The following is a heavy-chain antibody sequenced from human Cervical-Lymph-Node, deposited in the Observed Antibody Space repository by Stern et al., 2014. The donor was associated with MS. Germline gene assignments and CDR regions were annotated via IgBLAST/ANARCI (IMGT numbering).Heavy chain of an antibody. Sequence: VHLVESGGGLVQPGRSLRLSCAASGFTFSTYAMHWVRQAPGKGLVLVSYITAEGSRKWYIDSLKGWFTIYIDNSNNTVYLQMSSLRPDDTAVYYCVCGVDSCGQGTLVTVSS. CDR2: ITAEGSRK. J-gene: IGHJ5*01. CDR3: VCGVDS. V-gene: IGHV3-30*03. D-gene: IGHD3-10*02. CDR1: GFTFSTYA.